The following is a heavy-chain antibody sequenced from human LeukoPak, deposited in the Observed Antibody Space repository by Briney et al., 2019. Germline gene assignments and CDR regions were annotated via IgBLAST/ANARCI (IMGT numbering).Heavy chain of an antibody. D-gene: IGHD1-1*01. J-gene: IGHJ4*02. Sequence: SETLSLTCTVSGGFISSFYCSWIRQPPGKGLEWIGYIYYSGSTNYNPSLKSRVTISVDTSKNQFSLKLSSVTAADTAVYYCASSSEVDPTRIDYWGQGTLVTVSS. CDR1: GGFISSFY. CDR2: IYYSGST. CDR3: ASSSEVDPTRIDY. V-gene: IGHV4-59*08.